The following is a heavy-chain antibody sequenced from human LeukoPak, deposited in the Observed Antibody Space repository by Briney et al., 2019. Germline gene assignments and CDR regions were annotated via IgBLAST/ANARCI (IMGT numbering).Heavy chain of an antibody. CDR1: GYTFTGYY. V-gene: IGHV1-2*02. CDR2: INPNSGGT. Sequence: APVKVSCKASGYTFTGYYMHWVRQAPGQGLEWMGWINPNSGGTNYAQKFQGRVTMTRDTSISTAYMELSRLRSDDTAVYYCAREFWILPAAVNWFDPWGQGTLVTVSS. CDR3: AREFWILPAAVNWFDP. J-gene: IGHJ5*02. D-gene: IGHD2-2*01.